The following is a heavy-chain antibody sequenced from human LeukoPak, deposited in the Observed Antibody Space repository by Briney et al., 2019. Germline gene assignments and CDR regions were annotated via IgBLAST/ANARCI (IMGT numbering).Heavy chain of an antibody. D-gene: IGHD3-10*01. Sequence: ASVKVSCKASGYTLTSYAMNWVRQAPGQGLKWMGWININTGNPTYAQGFTGRFVFSLDTSVSTAYLQISSLKAEDTAMYYCARVGFPTYYYYMDVWGKGTTVTVSS. V-gene: IGHV7-4-1*02. CDR1: GYTLTSYA. CDR2: ININTGNP. CDR3: ARVGFPTYYYYMDV. J-gene: IGHJ6*03.